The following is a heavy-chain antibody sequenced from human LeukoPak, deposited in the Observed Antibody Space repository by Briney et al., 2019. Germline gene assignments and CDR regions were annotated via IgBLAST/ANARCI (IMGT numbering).Heavy chain of an antibody. CDR2: IIPIFGTA. J-gene: IGHJ4*01. CDR3: ARVLSGYSRGWDYFDY. V-gene: IGHV1-69*13. Sequence: GASVKVCCKASGGTFRSYAISSVRQAPGQGLEWMGGIIPIFGTANYAQKFQGRVTITADESTSTAYMELSSLRSEDTAVYYCARVLSGYSRGWDYFDYWGHATRVTVSS. D-gene: IGHD6-19*01. CDR1: GGTFRSYA.